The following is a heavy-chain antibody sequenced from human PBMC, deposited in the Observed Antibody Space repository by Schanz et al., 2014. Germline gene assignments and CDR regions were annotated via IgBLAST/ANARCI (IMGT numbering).Heavy chain of an antibody. D-gene: IGHD6-13*01. V-gene: IGHV3-53*04. Sequence: DVQLVDSGGGLVQPGGSLRLSCAASGFTVSNSYIHWVRQAPGKGLEWVSTIYSSGSTYYADSVRGRFTISRDNSMNTVYLQMNSLRSDDAAVYYCAKPFRSSWYPDAFDIWGQGTTVTVSS. CDR1: GFTVSNSY. CDR3: AKPFRSSWYPDAFDI. J-gene: IGHJ3*02. CDR2: IYSSGST.